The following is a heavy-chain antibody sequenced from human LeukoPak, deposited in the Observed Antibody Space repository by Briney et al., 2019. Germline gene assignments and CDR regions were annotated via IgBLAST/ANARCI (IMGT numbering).Heavy chain of an antibody. Sequence: PSETLSLTCTVSGGSISSSSYYWGWIRQPPGKGLEWIGSIYYSGSTYYNPSLKSRVTISVDTSKNQFSLKLSSVTAADTAVYYCARLSGYDLTGDIWGQGTMVTVSP. D-gene: IGHD5-12*01. J-gene: IGHJ3*02. V-gene: IGHV4-39*01. CDR1: GGSISSSSYY. CDR2: IYYSGST. CDR3: ARLSGYDLTGDI.